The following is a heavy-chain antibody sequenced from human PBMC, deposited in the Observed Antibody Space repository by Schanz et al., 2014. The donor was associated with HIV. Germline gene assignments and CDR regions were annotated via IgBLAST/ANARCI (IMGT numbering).Heavy chain of an antibody. CDR1: GFMFSTYA. CDR3: ARDVPSGGFDS. V-gene: IGHV4-39*07. D-gene: IGHD3-10*01. J-gene: IGHJ4*02. Sequence: QLVESGGGLEQPGGSLRLSCAASGFMFSTYAMHWVRQAPGKGLEWIGSIYYSGSTYYNPSLKSRVTISVDTSKNRFSLKLSSVTAADTAVYYCARDVPSGGFDSWGQGTPVTVSS. CDR2: IYYSGST.